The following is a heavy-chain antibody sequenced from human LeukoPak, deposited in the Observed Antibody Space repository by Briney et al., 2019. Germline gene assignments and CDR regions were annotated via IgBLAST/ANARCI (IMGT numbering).Heavy chain of an antibody. Sequence: SETLSLTCTVSGGSISTYYWSWLRQPPGKGLEWIGFIYYSGTTNYNPSLKSRVTISVDTSKNQFSLKLSSVTAADTAVYYRASGRQQLAHYGMDVWGQGTTVTVSS. J-gene: IGHJ6*02. CDR1: GGSISTYY. D-gene: IGHD6-13*01. CDR3: ASGRQQLAHYGMDV. V-gene: IGHV4-59*01. CDR2: IYYSGTT.